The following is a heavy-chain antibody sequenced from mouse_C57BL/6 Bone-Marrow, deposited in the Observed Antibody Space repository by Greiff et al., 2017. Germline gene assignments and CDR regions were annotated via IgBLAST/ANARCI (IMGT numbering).Heavy chain of an antibody. J-gene: IGHJ2*01. CDR1: GYTFTDYY. CDR3: AREGFITTVVALDY. CDR2: INPNNGGT. V-gene: IGHV1-26*01. Sequence: VQLQQSGPELVKPGASVKISCKASGYTFTDYYMNWVKQSHGKSLEWIGDINPNNGGTSYNQKFKGKATLTVDKSSSTAYMELRSLTSEDSAVYYCAREGFITTVVALDYWGQGTTRTVSS. D-gene: IGHD1-1*01.